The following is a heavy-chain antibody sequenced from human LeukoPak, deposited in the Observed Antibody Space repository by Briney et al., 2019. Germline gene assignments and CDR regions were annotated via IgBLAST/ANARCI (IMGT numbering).Heavy chain of an antibody. J-gene: IGHJ4*02. CDR1: GFTFSSYS. CDR3: ARGTGSNYYGSGSQDY. D-gene: IGHD3-10*01. V-gene: IGHV3-21*01. Sequence: PGGSLRLSCAASGFTFSSYSMNWVRQAPGKGLEWVSSISSSSSYIYYADSVKGRFAISGDNAKNSLYLQMNSLRAEDTAVYYCARGTGSNYYGSGSQDYWGQGTLVTVSS. CDR2: ISSSSSYI.